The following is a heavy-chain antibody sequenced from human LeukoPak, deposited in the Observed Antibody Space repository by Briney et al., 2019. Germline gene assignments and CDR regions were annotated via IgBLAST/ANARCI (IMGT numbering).Heavy chain of an antibody. D-gene: IGHD5-24*01. CDR3: ARDRYGDGFAHLDY. V-gene: IGHV3-30-3*01. J-gene: IGHJ4*02. Sequence: PGGSLRLSCAASGFTFSSYAMHWVRQAPGKGLEWVAVISYDGSNKYYADSVKGRFTISRDNSKNTLYLQMNSLRAEDTAVYYCARDRYGDGFAHLDYWGQGALVTVSS. CDR2: ISYDGSNK. CDR1: GFTFSSYA.